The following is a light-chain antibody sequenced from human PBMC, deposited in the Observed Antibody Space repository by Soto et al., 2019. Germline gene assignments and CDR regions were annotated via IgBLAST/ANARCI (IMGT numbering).Light chain of an antibody. CDR2: GAS. V-gene: IGKV3-20*01. CDR3: QHYGSSSLT. CDR1: QSVSYNF. Sequence: EIVLTQSPGTLSLSPGERATLSCRASQSVSYNFLAWYQQKPGQAPRLLIHGASSRATGIPDRFSGSGSGTDYTLTISRRKLHDFAVLYYQHYGSSSLTFGGGTNVEIK. J-gene: IGKJ4*01.